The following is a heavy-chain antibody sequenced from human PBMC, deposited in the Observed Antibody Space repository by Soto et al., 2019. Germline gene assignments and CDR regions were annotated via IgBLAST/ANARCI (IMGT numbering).Heavy chain of an antibody. V-gene: IGHV1-18*01. CDR3: ARDRDYIWGSYRPDIDY. Sequence: ASVKVSCKASGYTFTSYGISWVRQAPGQGLEWMGWISAYNGNTNYAQKLQGRVTMTTDTSTSTAYMELRSLRSDDTAVYYCARDRDYIWGSYRPDIDYSGQGTLVTVSS. D-gene: IGHD3-16*02. CDR1: GYTFTSYG. CDR2: ISAYNGNT. J-gene: IGHJ4*02.